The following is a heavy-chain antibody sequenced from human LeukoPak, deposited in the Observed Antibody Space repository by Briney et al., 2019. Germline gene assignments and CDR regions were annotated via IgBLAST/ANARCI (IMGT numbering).Heavy chain of an antibody. V-gene: IGHV3-74*01. CDR2: INSGGSST. J-gene: IGHJ6*03. D-gene: IGHD3-3*01. CDR1: GFTFSSYW. Sequence: GGSLRLSCAASGFTFSSYWMHWVRQAPGKGLVWVSRINSGGSSTSYADSVKGRFTISRDNAKNTLYLQMNSLRAEDTAVYYCARDNYDFWSGYSHYYYYYMDVWGKGTTVTVSS. CDR3: ARDNYDFWSGYSHYYYYYMDV.